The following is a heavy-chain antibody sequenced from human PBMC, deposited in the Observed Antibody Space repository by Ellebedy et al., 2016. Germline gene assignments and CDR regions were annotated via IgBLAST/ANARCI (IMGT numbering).Heavy chain of an antibody. D-gene: IGHD5-24*01. V-gene: IGHV3-11*01. J-gene: IGHJ4*02. CDR1: GFTFSDYH. CDR3: VRIRHGSNWGLDY. Sequence: GESLKISXAASGFTFSDYHMSWIRQAPGKGLEWVSYVTGTGVIIYYADSVKGRFTISRDNAKNSLYLQMNSLRAEDTAVYYCVRIRHGSNWGLDYWGQGTLVSVSS. CDR2: VTGTGVII.